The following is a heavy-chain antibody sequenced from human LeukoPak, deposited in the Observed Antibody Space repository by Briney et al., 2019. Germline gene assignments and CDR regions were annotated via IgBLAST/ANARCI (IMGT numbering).Heavy chain of an antibody. CDR1: GGSFSGYY. V-gene: IGHV4-34*01. CDR3: AREGGYGDYVRWFDP. CDR2: INHSGST. D-gene: IGHD4-17*01. J-gene: IGHJ5*02. Sequence: SETLSLTCAVYGGSFSGYYWSWIRQPPGKGLEWIGEINHSGSTYYNPSLKSRVTISVDTSKNRFSLKLSSVTAADTAVYYCAREGGYGDYVRWFDPWGQGTLVTVSS.